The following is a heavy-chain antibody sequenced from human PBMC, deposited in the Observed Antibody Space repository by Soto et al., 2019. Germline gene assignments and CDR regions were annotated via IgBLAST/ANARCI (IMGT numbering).Heavy chain of an antibody. CDR1: GYTFTSYG. D-gene: IGHD3-16*01. Sequence: ASVKVSCKASGYTFTSYGISWVRQAPGQGLEWMGWISAYNGNTNYAQKLQGRVTMTTDTSTSTAYMELRSLRSDDTAVYYCARLGGDATWYYYYGMDGWGQGTTVTVAS. J-gene: IGHJ6*02. CDR2: ISAYNGNT. CDR3: ARLGGDATWYYYYGMDG. V-gene: IGHV1-18*01.